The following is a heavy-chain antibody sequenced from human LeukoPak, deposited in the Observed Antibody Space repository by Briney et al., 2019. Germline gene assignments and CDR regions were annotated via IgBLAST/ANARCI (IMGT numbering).Heavy chain of an antibody. Sequence: SETLSLTCTVSGASIRSYYWSWLRQPAGKGLEWIGRIVPSGITNYNPSLESRVTMSVDTSKNQFSLNLKSVTAADTAVYYCAARPFYYGSGSYPPFSYWGQGTLVTVSS. V-gene: IGHV4-4*07. CDR3: AARPFYYGSGSYPPFSY. CDR1: GASIRSYY. D-gene: IGHD3-10*01. J-gene: IGHJ4*02. CDR2: IVPSGIT.